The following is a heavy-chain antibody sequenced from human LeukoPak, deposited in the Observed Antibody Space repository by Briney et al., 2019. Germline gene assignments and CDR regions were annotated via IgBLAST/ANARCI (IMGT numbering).Heavy chain of an antibody. CDR1: GASISSSY. CDR2: IHYSGTT. J-gene: IGHJ6*03. D-gene: IGHD3-3*01. V-gene: IGHV4-59*01. CDR3: ASRTIFGLYYYYYMDV. Sequence: PSETLFLTCTVSGASISSSYWSWIRQPPGKGLEWMGYIHYSGTTNYSPSLKSRVTISLDTSKNQFSLKLDSVTAEDTAVYYCASRTIFGLYYYYYMDVWGKGTTVTVSS.